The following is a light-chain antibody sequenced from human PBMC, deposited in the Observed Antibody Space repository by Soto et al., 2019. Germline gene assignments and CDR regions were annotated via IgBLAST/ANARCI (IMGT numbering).Light chain of an antibody. Sequence: QSVLTQPPSVSAAPGQKVTISCSGSRPNIGNNYVSWYQQLPGTAPKLLIYENNTRPSGIPEPLSGSKSGTTATLGITGLQTGDEADYYCGTWDSSLSAWVFGGGTKLTVL. V-gene: IGLV1-51*02. J-gene: IGLJ3*02. CDR2: ENN. CDR3: GTWDSSLSAWV. CDR1: RPNIGNNY.